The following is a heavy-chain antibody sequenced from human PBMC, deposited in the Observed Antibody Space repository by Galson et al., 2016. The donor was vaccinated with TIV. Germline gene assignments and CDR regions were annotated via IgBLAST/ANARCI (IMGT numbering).Heavy chain of an antibody. CDR3: ARTQGDAYVHWFDP. V-gene: IGHV4-30-2*01. D-gene: IGHD2-21*02. Sequence: TLSLTCAVSGGSISSGDFYSWSWVRQPPGKGLEWVGYIYRSGHTYYNPSLKSRVTISVDRPKNQLSLSLRSVTAADTAVYYCARTQGDAYVHWFDPWGQGALVTVSS. CDR2: IYRSGHT. CDR1: GGSISSGDFYS. J-gene: IGHJ5*02.